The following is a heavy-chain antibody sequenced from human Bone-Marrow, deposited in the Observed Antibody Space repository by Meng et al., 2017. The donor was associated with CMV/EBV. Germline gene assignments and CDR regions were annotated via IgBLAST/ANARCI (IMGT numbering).Heavy chain of an antibody. Sequence: GESLKIACAASGFTFSSYGMHWVRQAPGKGLEWVAFIRYDGSNKYYADSVKGRFTISRDNSKNTLYLQMNSLRAEDTAVYYCARDCSSTSCYTRGYYYYGMDVWGQGTTVTVSS. D-gene: IGHD2-2*02. CDR1: GFTFSSYG. J-gene: IGHJ6*02. V-gene: IGHV3-30*02. CDR2: IRYDGSNK. CDR3: ARDCSSTSCYTRGYYYYGMDV.